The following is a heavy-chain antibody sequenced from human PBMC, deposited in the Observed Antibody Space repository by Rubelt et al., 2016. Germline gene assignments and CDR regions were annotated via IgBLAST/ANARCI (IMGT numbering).Heavy chain of an antibody. V-gene: IGHV4-39*01. D-gene: IGHD4-17*01. CDR3: VRVPNDYGDYYLDY. CDR2: IYYSGST. J-gene: IGHJ4*02. CDR1: GGSISSSSYY. Sequence: QLQLQESGPGLVKPSETLSLTCTVSGGSISSSSYYWGWIRQPPGKGLEWIGSIYYSGSTYYNPSLKGRVTISVDTSKNQFSLKLSSVTAADTAVYYCVRVPNDYGDYYLDYWGQGTLVTVSS.